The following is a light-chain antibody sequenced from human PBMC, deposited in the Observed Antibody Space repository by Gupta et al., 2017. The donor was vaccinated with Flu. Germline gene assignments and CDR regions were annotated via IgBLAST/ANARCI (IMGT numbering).Light chain of an antibody. CDR2: SAT. Sequence: PGERANSSSRSSESVNSDNFAWYQQKRGQAPRRLIFSATTRATGIPDRCSGGGSGTDFTLTISRLVPEDFAVYYCQQYGRSPFFTFGPGTKVDI. CDR3: QQYGRSPFFT. CDR1: ESVNSDN. J-gene: IGKJ3*01. V-gene: IGKV3-20*01.